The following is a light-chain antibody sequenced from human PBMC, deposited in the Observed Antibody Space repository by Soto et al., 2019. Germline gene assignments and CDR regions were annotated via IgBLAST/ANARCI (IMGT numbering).Light chain of an antibody. CDR3: QQYYSAPRA. J-gene: IGKJ2*01. CDR2: WAS. Sequence: DIVMTQSPDSLAVSLGERATINCKSSQSVLYSSNNKNYLAWYQQKPGQPPKLLIYWASTRESGVTDRFSGSGSGTDFTLTSISLQAEDVSVYYCQQYYSAPRAFGQGTKLEIK. V-gene: IGKV4-1*01. CDR1: QSVLYSSNNKNY.